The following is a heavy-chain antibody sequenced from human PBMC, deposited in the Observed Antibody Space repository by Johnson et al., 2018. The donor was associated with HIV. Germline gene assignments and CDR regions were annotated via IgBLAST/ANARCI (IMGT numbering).Heavy chain of an antibody. CDR3: AKEKLELRTGDAFDI. Sequence: QVQLVESGGGVVQPGRSLRLSCAASGFTFSSYGMHWVRQAPGKGLEWVAVIWHDGSNKYYADSVKGRFTISRDSSKNTLYLQMNSLRADDTAVYYCAKEKLELRTGDAFDIWGQGTMVTVSS. CDR1: GFTFSSYG. J-gene: IGHJ3*02. D-gene: IGHD1-7*01. CDR2: IWHDGSNK. V-gene: IGHV3-33*06.